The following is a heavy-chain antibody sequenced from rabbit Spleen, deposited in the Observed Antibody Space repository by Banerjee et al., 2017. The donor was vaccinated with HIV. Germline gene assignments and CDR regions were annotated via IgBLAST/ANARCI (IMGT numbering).Heavy chain of an antibody. D-gene: IGHD4-1*01. CDR3: ARGAILVAGALSL. V-gene: IGHV1S40*01. J-gene: IGHJ3*01. CDR1: GVSFSGDSY. Sequence: QSLEESGGDLVKPGASLTLTCIASGVSFSGDSYMCWVRQAPGKGLEWIACINAITGKAVYASWAKGRFTFSKTSSTTVTLQVTSLTAADTATYFCARGAILVAGALSLWGQGTLVTVS. CDR2: INAITGKA.